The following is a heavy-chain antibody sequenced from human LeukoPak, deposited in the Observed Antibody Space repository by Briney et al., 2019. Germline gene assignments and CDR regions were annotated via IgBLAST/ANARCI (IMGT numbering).Heavy chain of an antibody. CDR3: ARVACSSTSCEPYYYYGMDV. D-gene: IGHD2-2*01. V-gene: IGHV3-7*01. CDR2: IKQDGSEK. Sequence: PGGSLRLSCAASGFTFSDYYMSWIRQAPGKGLEWVANIKQDGSEKYYVDSVKGRFTISRDNAKNSLYLQMNSLRAEDTAVYYCARVACSSTSCEPYYYYGMDVWGQGTTVTVSS. CDR1: GFTFSDYY. J-gene: IGHJ6*02.